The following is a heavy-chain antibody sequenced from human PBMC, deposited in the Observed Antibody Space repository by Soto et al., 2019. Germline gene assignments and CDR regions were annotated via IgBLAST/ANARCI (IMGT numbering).Heavy chain of an antibody. CDR1: GFTFSSYS. CDR3: ASGGIAAAGRPLLV. Sequence: EVQLVESGGGLVKPGGSLRLSCAASGFTFSSYSMNWVRQAPGKGLEWVSSISSSSSYIYYADSVKGRFTISRDNAKNSLYLQMNSLRAEDTAVYYCASGGIAAAGRPLLVWGQGTLVTVSS. D-gene: IGHD6-13*01. V-gene: IGHV3-21*01. J-gene: IGHJ4*02. CDR2: ISSSSSYI.